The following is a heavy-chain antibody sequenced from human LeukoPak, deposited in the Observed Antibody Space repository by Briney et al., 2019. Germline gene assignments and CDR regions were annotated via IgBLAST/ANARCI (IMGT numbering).Heavy chain of an antibody. J-gene: IGHJ5*02. Sequence: PGGSLRLSCAASGFTFSSYAMSWVRQAPGKGLEWVSAISGSGGSTYYADSVKGRFTISRDNSKNTLYLQMNSLRAADTAVYYCAKDKSAYNWNDNWFDPWGQGTLVTVSS. CDR2: ISGSGGST. D-gene: IGHD1-1*01. V-gene: IGHV3-23*01. CDR3: AKDKSAYNWNDNWFDP. CDR1: GFTFSSYA.